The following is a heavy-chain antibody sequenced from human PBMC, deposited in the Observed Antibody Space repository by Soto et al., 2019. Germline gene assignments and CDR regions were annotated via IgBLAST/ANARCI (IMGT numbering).Heavy chain of an antibody. CDR3: SKDRIQFGYYYGSGSPLYYFDY. D-gene: IGHD3-10*01. J-gene: IGHJ4*02. V-gene: IGHV3-30*18. Sequence: GGSLRLSCAASGFTFSSYGMHWVRQAPGKGLEWVAVISYDGSNKYYADSVKGRFTISRDNSKNTLYLQMNSLRAEDTAVYYCSKDRIQFGYYYGSGSPLYYFDYWGQGTLVT. CDR2: ISYDGSNK. CDR1: GFTFSSYG.